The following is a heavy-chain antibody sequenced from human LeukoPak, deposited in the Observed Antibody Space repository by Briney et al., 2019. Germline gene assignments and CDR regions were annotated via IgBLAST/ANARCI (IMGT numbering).Heavy chain of an antibody. Sequence: PSVTLSFTSSGGTFTIYAISWVRQAPGQGLEWMGGIIPIFGTANYAQKFQGRVTITTDESTSTAYMELSSLRSEDTAVYYCARGGWRGYSYGPDYWGQGTLVTVSS. V-gene: IGHV1-69*05. J-gene: IGHJ4*02. D-gene: IGHD5-18*01. CDR3: ARGGWRGYSYGPDY. CDR1: GGTFTIYA. CDR2: IIPIFGTA.